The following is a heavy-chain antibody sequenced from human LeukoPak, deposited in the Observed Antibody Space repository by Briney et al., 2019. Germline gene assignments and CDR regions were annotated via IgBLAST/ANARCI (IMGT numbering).Heavy chain of an antibody. CDR3: ASGVADYGDYVWYYFGY. CDR2: IWYDGSNK. J-gene: IGHJ4*02. V-gene: IGHV3-33*01. CDR1: GFTFSSYG. Sequence: SGGSLRLSCAASGFTFSSYGMHWVRQAPGKGLEWVAVIWYDGSNKYYADSVKGRFTISRDNSKNTLYLQMNSLRAEDTAVYYCASGVADYGDYVWYYFGYWGQGTLVTVSS. D-gene: IGHD4-17*01.